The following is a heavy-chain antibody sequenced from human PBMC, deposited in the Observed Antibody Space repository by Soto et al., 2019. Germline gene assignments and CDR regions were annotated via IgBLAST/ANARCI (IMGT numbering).Heavy chain of an antibody. CDR3: AREKDSRRSYSTGY. Sequence: ASVKVSCKASGYTFTSYGISWVRQAPGQGLEWMGWISAYNGNTNYAQKLQGRVTMTTDTSTSTAYMELRSLRSDDTAVYYCAREKDSRRSYSTGYWGPAPLRTLSS. V-gene: IGHV1-18*01. D-gene: IGHD6-13*01. CDR1: GYTFTSYG. CDR2: ISAYNGNT. J-gene: IGHJ4*02.